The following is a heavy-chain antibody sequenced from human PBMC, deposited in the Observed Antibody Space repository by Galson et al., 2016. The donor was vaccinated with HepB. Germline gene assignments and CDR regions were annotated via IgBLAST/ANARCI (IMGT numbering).Heavy chain of an antibody. CDR2: TDWDEDQ. CDR3: ARMKWADNDYYFDS. J-gene: IGHJ4*02. V-gene: IGHV2-70*04. D-gene: IGHD1-26*01. CDR1: GLSLRPSGMR. Sequence: PALVKPTQTLTLTCTFSGLSLRPSGMRVSGIRQPPGTAREWLARTDWDEDQFSSTSLRTRLTTSKDTSKNQVVLTLTNMDPVDTATYYCARMKWADNDYYFDSWGQGTLVTVSS.